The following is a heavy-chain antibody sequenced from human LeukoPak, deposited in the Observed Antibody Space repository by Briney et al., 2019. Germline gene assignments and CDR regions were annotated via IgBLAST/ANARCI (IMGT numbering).Heavy chain of an antibody. V-gene: IGHV3-53*01. J-gene: IGHJ4*02. CDR2: IFSGGST. Sequence: PSETLSLTCTVSGGSISSSSYYWGWVRQAPGKGLEWVSIIFSGGSTYYADSVKGRFTISRDNSKNTLYLQMNSLRAEDTAVYYCARGSMTTVTKIDYWGQGTLVTVSS. CDR1: GGSISSSSYY. D-gene: IGHD4-17*01. CDR3: ARGSMTTVTKIDY.